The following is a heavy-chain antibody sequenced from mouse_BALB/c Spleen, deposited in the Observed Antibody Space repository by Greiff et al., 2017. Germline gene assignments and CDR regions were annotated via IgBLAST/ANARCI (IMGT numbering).Heavy chain of an antibody. V-gene: IGHV5-12-2*01. D-gene: IGHD2-4*01. Sequence: EVKLVESGGGLVQPEGSLKLSCAASGFTFSSYTMSWVRQTPEKRLEWVAYISNGGGSTYYPDTVKGRFTISRDNAKNTLYLQMSSLKSEDTAMYYCARQGITTDYFDYWGQGTTLTVSS. CDR1: GFTFSSYT. CDR2: ISNGGGST. CDR3: ARQGITTDYFDY. J-gene: IGHJ2*01.